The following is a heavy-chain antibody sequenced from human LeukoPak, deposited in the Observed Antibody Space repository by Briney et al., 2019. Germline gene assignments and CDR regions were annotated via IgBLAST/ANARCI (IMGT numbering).Heavy chain of an antibody. V-gene: IGHV3-48*03. Sequence: GGSLRLSCAASGFTFSSYEMNWVRQAPGKGLEWVSYISSSGRTIYYEDSVKGRFSISRDNAKNSLYLQMNSLRAEDTAVYYCAKGMGYASGSSYPYYYYMDVWGKGTTVTISS. CDR1: GFTFSSYE. CDR3: AKGMGYASGSSYPYYYYMDV. CDR2: ISSSGRTI. J-gene: IGHJ6*03. D-gene: IGHD3-10*01.